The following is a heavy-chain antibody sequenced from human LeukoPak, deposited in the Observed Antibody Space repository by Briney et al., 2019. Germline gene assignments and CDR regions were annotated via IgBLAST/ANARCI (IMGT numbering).Heavy chain of an antibody. D-gene: IGHD6-13*01. CDR2: ISYDGSNK. CDR3: AKARAGDITAAFNY. V-gene: IGHV3-30-3*01. J-gene: IGHJ4*02. Sequence: GGSLILSCAASGFTFSSYAMHWVRQAPGKGLEGVAVISYDGSNKYYADSVKGRFTISRDNSKNTLYLQMNSLRAEDTAIYYCAKARAGDITAAFNYWGQGTLVTVSS. CDR1: GFTFSSYA.